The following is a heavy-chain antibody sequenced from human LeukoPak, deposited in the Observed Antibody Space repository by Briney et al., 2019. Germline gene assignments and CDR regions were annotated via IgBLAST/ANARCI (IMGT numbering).Heavy chain of an antibody. D-gene: IGHD3-9*01. V-gene: IGHV4-34*01. CDR1: GGSFSGYY. CDR3: ARTAGVLRYFDWLTY. J-gene: IGHJ4*02. Sequence: SETLSLTCAVYGGSFSGYYWSWIRQPPGKGLEWIGEINHSGSTNCNPSLKSRVTISVDTSKNQFSLKLSSVTAADTAVYYCARTAGVLRYFDWLTYWGQGTLVTVSS. CDR2: INHSGST.